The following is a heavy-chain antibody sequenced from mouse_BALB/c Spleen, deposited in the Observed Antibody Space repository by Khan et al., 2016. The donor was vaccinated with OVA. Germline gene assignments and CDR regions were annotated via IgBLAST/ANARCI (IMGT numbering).Heavy chain of an antibody. CDR3: TRDGNYAHWFFDG. CDR2: ISSGATYT. V-gene: IGHV5-6-4*01. D-gene: IGHD2-1*01. J-gene: IGHJ1*01. Sequence: EVELVESGGGLVKPGGSLKLSCAASGFTFSSYTLSWVRQTPEKRLQWVATISSGATYTYYPDSVKGRFTISRDNAQNTLYLQMSSLKSEDTAMYYGTRDGNYAHWFFDGWGAGTTVTVSS. CDR1: GFTFSSYT.